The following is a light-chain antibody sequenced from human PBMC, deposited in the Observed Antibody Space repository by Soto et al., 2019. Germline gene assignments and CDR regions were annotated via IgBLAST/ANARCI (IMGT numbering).Light chain of an antibody. CDR3: CSFAGSFYV. V-gene: IGLV2-11*01. Sequence: QSALTQPRSVSGSPGQSVAISCTGTSRDVDAYDFVSWYQHHPGKAPKLIISEVSKRPSGVSHRFSGSKSGNTASLTISGLQAEDEADYFCCSFAGSFYVFGTGTSSPS. J-gene: IGLJ1*01. CDR1: SRDVDAYDF. CDR2: EVS.